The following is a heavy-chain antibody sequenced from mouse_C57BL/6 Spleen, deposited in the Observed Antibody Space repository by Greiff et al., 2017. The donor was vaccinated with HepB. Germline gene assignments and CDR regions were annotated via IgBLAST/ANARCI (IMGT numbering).Heavy chain of an antibody. CDR2: IYPGSGNT. CDR3: AREGSNYDRYFDY. J-gene: IGHJ2*01. CDR1: GYTFTDYY. Sequence: QVQLKESGAELVRPGASVKLSCKASGYTFTDYYINWVKQRPGQGLEWIARIYPGSGNTYYNEKFKGKATLTAEKSSSTAYMQLSSLTSEDSAVYFCAREGSNYDRYFDYWGQGTTLTVSS. V-gene: IGHV1-76*01. D-gene: IGHD2-5*01.